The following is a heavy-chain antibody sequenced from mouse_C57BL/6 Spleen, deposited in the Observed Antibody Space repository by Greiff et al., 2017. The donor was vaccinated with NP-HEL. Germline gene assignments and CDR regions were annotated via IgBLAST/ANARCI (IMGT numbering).Heavy chain of an antibody. CDR2: IYPGSGST. CDR1: GYTFTSYW. J-gene: IGHJ3*01. V-gene: IGHV1-55*01. CDR3: AREGYYGSSPWFAY. Sequence: QVQLQQSGAELVKPGASVKMSCKASGYTFTSYWITWVKQRPGQGLEWIGDIYPGSGSTNYNEKFKSKATLTVDTSSSTAYMQLSSLTSEDSAVYYCAREGYYGSSPWFAYWGQGTLVTVSA. D-gene: IGHD1-1*01.